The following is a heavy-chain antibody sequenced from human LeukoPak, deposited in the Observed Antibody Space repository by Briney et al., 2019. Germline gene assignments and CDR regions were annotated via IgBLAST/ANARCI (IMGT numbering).Heavy chain of an antibody. J-gene: IGHJ4*02. D-gene: IGHD2-21*02. Sequence: SETLSLTCAVYGGSFSGYYWSWIRQPPGKGLEWIGEINHSGSTNYNPSLKSRVTISVDTSKNQFSLKLSSVTAADTAVYYCARQEKLAYCGGDCYPFDYWGQGTLVTVSS. V-gene: IGHV4-34*01. CDR1: GGSFSGYY. CDR3: ARQEKLAYCGGDCYPFDY. CDR2: INHSGST.